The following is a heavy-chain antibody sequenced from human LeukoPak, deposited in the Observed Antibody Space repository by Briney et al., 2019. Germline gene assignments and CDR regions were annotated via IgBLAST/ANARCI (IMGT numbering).Heavy chain of an antibody. CDR1: GGSFSGYY. Sequence: SETLSLTCAVYGGSFSGYYWSWIRQPPGKGLEWIGEINHSGSTNYNPSLKSRVTISVDTSKNQFSLKLSSVTAADTAVYYCARGRSWGVVVPAHYMAVWGKGTTVTVSS. CDR3: ARGRSWGVVVPAHYMAV. CDR2: INHSGST. D-gene: IGHD2-2*01. J-gene: IGHJ6*03. V-gene: IGHV4-34*01.